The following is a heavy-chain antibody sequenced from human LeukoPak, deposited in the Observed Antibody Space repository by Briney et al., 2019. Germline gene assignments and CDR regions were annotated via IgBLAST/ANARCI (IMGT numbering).Heavy chain of an antibody. CDR1: GFTVSSNY. CDR3: AREIVGTHKSRFDP. Sequence: PGGSLRLSCAASGFTVSSNYMSWVRQAPGKGLEWVSVIFNGHQIYYADSAKGRFTISRDSSTNTLYLQMHSLSVEDTAVYYCAREIVGTHKSRFDPWGQGTLVTVSS. D-gene: IGHD1-26*01. J-gene: IGHJ5*02. V-gene: IGHV3-53*01. CDR2: IFNGHQI.